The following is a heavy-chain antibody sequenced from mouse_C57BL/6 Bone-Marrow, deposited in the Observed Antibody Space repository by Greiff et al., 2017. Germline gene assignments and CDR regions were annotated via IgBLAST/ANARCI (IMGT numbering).Heavy chain of an antibody. Sequence: EVKLVESGGGLVQSGRSLRLSCATSGFTFSDFYMEWVRQAPGKGLEWIAASRNKANDYTTEYSASVKGRFIVSRDTSQSILYLQMNALRAEDTAIYYCARASTGTRFAYWGQGTLVTVSA. V-gene: IGHV7-1*01. CDR2: SRNKANDYTT. CDR3: ARASTGTRFAY. D-gene: IGHD4-1*02. J-gene: IGHJ3*01. CDR1: GFTFSDFY.